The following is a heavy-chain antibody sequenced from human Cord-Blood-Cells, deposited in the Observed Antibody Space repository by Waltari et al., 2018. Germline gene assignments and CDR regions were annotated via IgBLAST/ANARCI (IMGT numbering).Heavy chain of an antibody. D-gene: IGHD3-3*01. J-gene: IGHJ5*02. CDR3: ASGVPYDFWSGYYWGGWFDP. Sequence: QVQLQESGPGLVKPSETLSLTCTVSGGSISSYYWSWIRQPPGKGLEWIGYINYGGSTNYNPSLKSRVTISVDTPKNQFALKLSSVTAADTAVYYCASGVPYDFWSGYYWGGWFDPWGQGTLVTVSS. CDR1: GGSISSYY. CDR2: INYGGST. V-gene: IGHV4-59*01.